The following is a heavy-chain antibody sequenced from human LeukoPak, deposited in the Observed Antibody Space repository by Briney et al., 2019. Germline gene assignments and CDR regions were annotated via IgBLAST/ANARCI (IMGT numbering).Heavy chain of an antibody. V-gene: IGHV4-59*01. CDR3: ARASHGSNSEFDY. D-gene: IGHD4-23*01. CDR1: GGSISGYY. J-gene: IGHJ4*02. Sequence: SETLSLTCTVSGGSISGYYWTWIRQPPGKGLEWIGFIYYRGSTNYNPSLKSRVTISLETSRNQFSLKLSSVTAADTAVYYCARASHGSNSEFDYWGQGTLVTVSS. CDR2: IYYRGST.